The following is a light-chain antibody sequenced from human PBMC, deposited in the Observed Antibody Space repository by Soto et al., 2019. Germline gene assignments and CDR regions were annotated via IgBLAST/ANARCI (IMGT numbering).Light chain of an antibody. CDR3: HQYNGWPRT. V-gene: IGKV3-15*01. CDR1: QSISNN. J-gene: IGKJ1*01. CDR2: GAS. Sequence: EIVMTQSPATLSVSPGERATLSCRASQSISNNLAWYQQKPGQAPSLLFYGASNRASGVPARFSGSGSGTEFPLTISSLQSEDFAIYYCHQYNGWPRTFGQGTKVDI.